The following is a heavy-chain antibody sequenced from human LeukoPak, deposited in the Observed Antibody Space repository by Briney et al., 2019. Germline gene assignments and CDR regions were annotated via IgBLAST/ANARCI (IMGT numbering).Heavy chain of an antibody. J-gene: IGHJ6*03. Sequence: SETLSLTCTVSGDSISGSPYYWGWIRQPPGKGLEWIGSLFYNGITYYNPSLKSRVTISVDTSKNQFSLKLSSVTAADTAVYYCARAGGNYYYYYYMDVWGKGTTVTVSS. CDR2: LFYNGIT. CDR1: GDSISGSPYY. D-gene: IGHD2-15*01. CDR3: ARAGGNYYYYYYMDV. V-gene: IGHV4-39*07.